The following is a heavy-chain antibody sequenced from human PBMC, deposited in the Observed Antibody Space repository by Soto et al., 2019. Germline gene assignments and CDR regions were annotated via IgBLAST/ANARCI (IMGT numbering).Heavy chain of an antibody. CDR3: AKDGRGPYSSSWYGWFDP. J-gene: IGHJ5*02. V-gene: IGHV3-30*18. CDR2: ISYDGSNK. D-gene: IGHD6-13*01. Sequence: QVQLVESGGGVVQPGRSLRLSCAASGFTFSSYGMHWVRQGPGKGLEWVAVISYDGSNKYYADSVKGRFTISRDNSKNALYLQMNSLRAEDTAVYYCAKDGRGPYSSSWYGWFDPWGQGTLGTVSS. CDR1: GFTFSSYG.